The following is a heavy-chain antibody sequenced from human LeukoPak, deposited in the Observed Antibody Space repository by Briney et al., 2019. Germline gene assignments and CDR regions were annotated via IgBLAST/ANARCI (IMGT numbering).Heavy chain of an antibody. D-gene: IGHD3-3*01. CDR3: ARWSGYYFY. CDR1: GGSISSSHSY. J-gene: IGHJ4*02. CDR2: IYYSGST. Sequence: PSETLSLTCTVSGGSISSSHSYWGWIRQPPGKGLEWIGNIYYSGSTNYNPSLKSRVTISVDTSKKQFSLKLSSVTAADTAVYYCARWSGYYFYWGQGTLVTVSS. V-gene: IGHV4-39*07.